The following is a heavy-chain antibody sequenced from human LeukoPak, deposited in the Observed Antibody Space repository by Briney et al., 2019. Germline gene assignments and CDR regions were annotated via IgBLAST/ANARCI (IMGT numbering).Heavy chain of an antibody. CDR2: IYYSGST. Sequence: SETLSLTCTVSGGSISSYYWSWIRQPPGKGLEWIGYIYYSGSTNYNPSLKSRVTISVDTSKNQFSLKLSSVTAADTAVYYCARLWSGGSCYHRSLGMDVWGQGTTVTVSS. D-gene: IGHD2-15*01. CDR3: ARLWSGGSCYHRSLGMDV. J-gene: IGHJ6*02. CDR1: GGSISSYY. V-gene: IGHV4-59*08.